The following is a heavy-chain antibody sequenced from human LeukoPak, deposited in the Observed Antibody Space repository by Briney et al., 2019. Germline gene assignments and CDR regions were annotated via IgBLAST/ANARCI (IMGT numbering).Heavy chain of an antibody. Sequence: GASVKVSCKASGYTFTSYDINWVRQATGQGLEWMGWMNPNSGNTGYAQKFQGRVTMTRNTSISTAYMELSSLRSDDTAVYYCARGYQYGDSPLDFDYWGQGTLVTVSS. CDR1: GYTFTSYD. CDR2: MNPNSGNT. D-gene: IGHD4-17*01. CDR3: ARGYQYGDSPLDFDY. J-gene: IGHJ4*02. V-gene: IGHV1-8*01.